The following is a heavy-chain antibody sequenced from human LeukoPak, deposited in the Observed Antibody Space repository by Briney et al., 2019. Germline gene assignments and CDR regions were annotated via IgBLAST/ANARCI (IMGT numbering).Heavy chain of an antibody. CDR2: IYYSGST. Sequence: SETLSLTCAVSGGSISSYYWSWIRQPPGKGLEWIGYIYYSGSTYYNPSLKSRVTISVDTSKNQFSLKLSSVTAADTAVYYCARFGSSWYLYYFDYWGQGTLVTVSS. D-gene: IGHD6-13*01. V-gene: IGHV4-30-4*01. CDR1: GGSISSYY. CDR3: ARFGSSWYLYYFDY. J-gene: IGHJ4*02.